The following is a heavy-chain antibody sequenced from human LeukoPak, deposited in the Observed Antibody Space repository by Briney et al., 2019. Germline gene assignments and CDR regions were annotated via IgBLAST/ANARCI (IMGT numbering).Heavy chain of an antibody. J-gene: IGHJ4*02. CDR3: ARDNGDYNYFDY. V-gene: IGHV1-69*04. CDR2: IIPILGIA. D-gene: IGHD4-17*01. Sequence: SVKVSCKASGYTFTSYGISWVRQAPGQGLEWMGRIIPILGIANYAQKFQGRVTITADKSTSTAYMELSSLRSEDTAVYYCARDNGDYNYFDYWGQGTLVTVSS. CDR1: GYTFTSYG.